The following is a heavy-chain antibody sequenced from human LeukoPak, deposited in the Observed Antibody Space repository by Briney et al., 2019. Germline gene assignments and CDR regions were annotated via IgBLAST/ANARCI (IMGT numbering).Heavy chain of an antibody. V-gene: IGHV4-59*01. CDR2: IYYSGST. Sequence: SETLSLTCTVSGGSFTPYYWSWIRQPPGKGLEWIGHIYYSGSTNYNPSLKSRVTISVDTSKNQISLKVRSVTAADTAVYYCARTTEDCSSTSCYQYWFDPWGQGTLVTVSS. CDR3: ARTTEDCSSTSCYQYWFDP. J-gene: IGHJ5*02. CDR1: GGSFTPYY. D-gene: IGHD2-2*01.